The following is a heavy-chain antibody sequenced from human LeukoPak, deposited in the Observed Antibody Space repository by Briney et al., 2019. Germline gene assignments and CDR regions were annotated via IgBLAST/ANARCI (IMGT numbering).Heavy chain of an antibody. CDR3: ARGHFFFSPPLTLGYSYGNWFDP. V-gene: IGHV4-4*07. J-gene: IGHJ5*02. Sequence: SETLSLTCTVSGGSISSYYWSWIRQPAGKGLEWIGRIYTSGSTNYNPSLKSRVTMSVDTSKNQFSLKLSSVTAADTAVYYRARGHFFFSPPLTLGYSYGNWFDPWGQGTLVTVSS. CDR1: GGSISSYY. CDR2: IYTSGST. D-gene: IGHD5-18*01.